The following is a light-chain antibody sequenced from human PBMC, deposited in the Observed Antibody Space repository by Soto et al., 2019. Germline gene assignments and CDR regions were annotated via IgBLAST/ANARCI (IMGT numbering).Light chain of an antibody. J-gene: IGKJ5*01. CDR1: QSVRSF. CDR2: DAS. CDR3: QQRSNWPLIT. Sequence: EIVLTQSPATLSLSPGERATLSCRASQSVRSFLAWYQQRPGQAPRLLIYDASNRATGIPTRFSGSGSRTDFTLTISSLEPEDFAVYYCQQRSNWPLITFGQGTRLEMK. V-gene: IGKV3-11*01.